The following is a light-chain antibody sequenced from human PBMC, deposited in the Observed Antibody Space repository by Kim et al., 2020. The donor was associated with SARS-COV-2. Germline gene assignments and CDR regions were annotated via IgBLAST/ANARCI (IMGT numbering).Light chain of an antibody. Sequence: GKTVTISCTRSSGSIASYYVQWYQQRPAGAPTTVIYEDNQRPSGVPDRFSGSIDSSSNSASLTISALKTEDEADYYCQSYDSTNWVFGGGTQLTVL. CDR3: QSYDSTNWV. V-gene: IGLV6-57*03. CDR2: EDN. CDR1: SGSIASYY. J-gene: IGLJ3*02.